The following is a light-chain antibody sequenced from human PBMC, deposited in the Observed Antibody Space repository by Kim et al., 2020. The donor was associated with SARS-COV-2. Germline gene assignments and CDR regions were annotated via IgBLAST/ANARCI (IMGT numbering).Light chain of an antibody. CDR2: DVN. CDR1: SSNVGAYNY. V-gene: IGLV2-11*01. J-gene: IGLJ2*01. CDR3: CSYAGGYSHVL. Sequence: QSALTQPRSVSGSPGQSVTISCTGTSSNVGAYNYVSWYQQHPDKAPKLMIYDVNDRPSGVPDRFSGSKSGNTASLTISGLQAEDEADYYCCSYAGGYSHVLFGGGTKVTVL.